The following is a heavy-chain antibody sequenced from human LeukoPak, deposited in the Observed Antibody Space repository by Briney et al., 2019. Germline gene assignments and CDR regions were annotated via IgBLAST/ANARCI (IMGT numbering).Heavy chain of an antibody. V-gene: IGHV4-59*11. CDR1: GGSISSHD. J-gene: IGHJ6*03. CDR2: ISNSGST. D-gene: IGHD2-15*01. CDR3: GRDALVGYFSYYYMDV. Sequence: SETLSLTCTVSGGSISSHDWTWIRQSPVKGLEWIGGISNSGSTSYNPSLKSRVTISIDTSKNQFSLKLSSVTAAVTAVYYCGRDALVGYFSYYYMDVWGKGTTVTVSS.